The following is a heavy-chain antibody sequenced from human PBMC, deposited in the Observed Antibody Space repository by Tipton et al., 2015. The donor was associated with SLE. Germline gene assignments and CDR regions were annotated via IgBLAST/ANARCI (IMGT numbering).Heavy chain of an antibody. CDR3: ARHAGDYAYFDS. CDR1: GDSISGYY. Sequence: TLSLTCTVSGDSISGYYWSWIRQPPGKGLEWIGYIYNSGSTSYNPSLKSRVTISEDTSRQQFPLRLRSLTAADTAVYYCARHAGDYAYFDSWGQGTLVTVSS. CDR2: IYNSGST. J-gene: IGHJ4*02. D-gene: IGHD4-17*01. V-gene: IGHV4-59*08.